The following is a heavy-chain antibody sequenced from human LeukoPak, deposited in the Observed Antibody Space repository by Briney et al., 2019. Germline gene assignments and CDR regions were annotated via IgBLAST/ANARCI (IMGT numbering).Heavy chain of an antibody. V-gene: IGHV4-59*01. CDR2: IYYSGST. Sequence: SETLSLTCTVSGGSISSYYWSWLRQPPGKGLEWIGYIYYSGSTNYNPSLKSRVTISVNTSKNQFSLKLSSVTAADTAVYYCARAPHYYDSSGYLSYYYMDVWGKGTTVTVSS. CDR1: GGSISSYY. D-gene: IGHD3-22*01. CDR3: ARAPHYYDSSGYLSYYYMDV. J-gene: IGHJ6*03.